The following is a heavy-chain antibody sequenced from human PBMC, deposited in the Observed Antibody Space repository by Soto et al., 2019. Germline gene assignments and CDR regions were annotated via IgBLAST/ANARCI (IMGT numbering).Heavy chain of an antibody. D-gene: IGHD2-15*01. CDR1: GGTFSSYA. V-gene: IGHV1-69*13. J-gene: IGHJ5*02. Sequence: ASVKVSCKASGGTFSSYAISWVRQAPGQGLEWMGGIIPIFGTANYAQKFQGRVTITADESTSTAYMELSSLRSEDTAVYYCAGRLRLLADNWFDPWGQGTLVTVSS. CDR3: AGRLRLLADNWFDP. CDR2: IIPIFGTA.